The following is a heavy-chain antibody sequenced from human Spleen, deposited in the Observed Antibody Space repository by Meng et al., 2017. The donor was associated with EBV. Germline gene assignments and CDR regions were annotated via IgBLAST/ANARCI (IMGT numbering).Heavy chain of an antibody. V-gene: IGHV4-39*07. CDR1: ADCISSSSYC. Sequence: LLLQWSGPGLVKPSETLCRHCTCSADCISSSSYCWGWIRQRPGKGLEWIGSIYYSGRTYYTPSLKSRVTIALDTSKNQFSLRLSYVTAADTAVSYCAGGPTAMVTYFDYWGQGTLVTVSS. D-gene: IGHD5-18*01. CDR3: AGGPTAMVTYFDY. CDR2: IYYSGRT. J-gene: IGHJ4*02.